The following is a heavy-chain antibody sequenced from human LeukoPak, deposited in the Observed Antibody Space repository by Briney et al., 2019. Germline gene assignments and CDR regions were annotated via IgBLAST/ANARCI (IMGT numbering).Heavy chain of an antibody. CDR3: ARDVNSYAKPDY. CDR1: GFTFTTYT. D-gene: IGHD5-18*01. CDR2: ISSSGATV. Sequence: GGSLRLSCAASGFTFTTYTMNWVRQAPGKGLEWVSFISSSGATVYYADSVKGRFTISRDNAKNSLFLQMSSLRDEDTAVYYCARDVNSYAKPDYWGRGTLVTVSS. V-gene: IGHV3-48*02. J-gene: IGHJ4*02.